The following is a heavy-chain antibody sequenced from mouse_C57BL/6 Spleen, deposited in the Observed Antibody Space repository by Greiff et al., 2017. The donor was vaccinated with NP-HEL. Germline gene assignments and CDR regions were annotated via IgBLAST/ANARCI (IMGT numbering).Heavy chain of an antibody. J-gene: IGHJ3*01. CDR1: GYTFTSYW. CDR3: ANAGSSGSWFAY. Sequence: QVQLQQPGAELVKPGASVKMSCKASGYTFTSYWITWVKQRPGQGLEWIGDIYPGSGSTNYNEKFKSKATLTVDTSSSTAYMQLSSLTSEDSAVYYCANAGSSGSWFAYWGQGTLVTVSA. CDR2: IYPGSGST. D-gene: IGHD3-2*02. V-gene: IGHV1-55*01.